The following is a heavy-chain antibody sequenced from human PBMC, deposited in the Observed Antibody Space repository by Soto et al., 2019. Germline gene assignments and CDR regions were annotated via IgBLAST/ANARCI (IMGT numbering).Heavy chain of an antibody. D-gene: IGHD3-22*01. CDR2: MYSGGNT. CDR1: GGSFSSSTYY. Sequence: QLQLQESGPGLVKPSETLSLTCTVSGGSFSSSTYYWGWIRQPPGKGLEWIGSMYSGGNTYYNPSLKSRVTVSVDTSKNHFSLMLTSVTAADTAMYYCARQPYDSTGYYYGAWGQGTLVTVSS. J-gene: IGHJ5*02. CDR3: ARQPYDSTGYYYGA. V-gene: IGHV4-39*01.